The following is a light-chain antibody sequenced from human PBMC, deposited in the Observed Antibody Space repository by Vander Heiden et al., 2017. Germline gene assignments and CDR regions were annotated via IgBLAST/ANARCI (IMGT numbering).Light chain of an antibody. CDR1: SGHSSYI. CDR2: LEGSGSD. J-gene: IGLJ3*02. V-gene: IGLV4-60*03. Sequence: QPVLTQSSSASASLGSSVKLTCTLSSGHSSYIIAWHQQQPGKAPRYLMKLEGSGSDNKGSGVPDRFSGSSSGADRYLTLSILQSEDEADYYGETWDSNIGVFGGGTKLTVL. CDR3: ETWDSNIGV.